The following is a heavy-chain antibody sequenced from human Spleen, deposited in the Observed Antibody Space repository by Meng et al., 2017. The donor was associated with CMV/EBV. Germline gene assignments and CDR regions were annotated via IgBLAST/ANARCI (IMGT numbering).Heavy chain of an antibody. CDR2: VIPSVGST. Sequence: FTSYYVPWARQAPGQGLEWMGIVIPSVGSTTYAQNFQGRITVTVDTSTSTVYMVLSNLRSEDTAVYYCARVRIGTTREYTGMDVWGQGTTVTVSS. CDR3: ARVRIGTTREYTGMDV. D-gene: IGHD1-1*01. V-gene: IGHV1-46*01. CDR1: FTSYY. J-gene: IGHJ6*02.